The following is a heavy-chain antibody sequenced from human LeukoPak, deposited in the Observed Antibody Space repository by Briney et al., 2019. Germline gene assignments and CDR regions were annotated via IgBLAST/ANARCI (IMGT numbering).Heavy chain of an antibody. CDR3: ARRVSMVYEYYLDY. V-gene: IGHV4-59*08. J-gene: IGHJ4*02. CDR2: IYYSGST. Sequence: SETLSLTCTVSGGSISSYYWSWIRQPPGKGLEWIGYIYYSGSTNYNPSLKSRVTISVDTSKNQFSLKLSSVTAADTAVYYCARRVSMVYEYYLDYWGQGTLVTVSS. D-gene: IGHD2-8*01. CDR1: GGSISSYY.